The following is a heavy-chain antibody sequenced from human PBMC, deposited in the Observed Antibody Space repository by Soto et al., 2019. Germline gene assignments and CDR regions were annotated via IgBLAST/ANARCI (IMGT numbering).Heavy chain of an antibody. CDR3: AHIPNYYQYDWFDP. CDR2: IYWDDDK. J-gene: IGHJ5*02. CDR1: GFSLTTRGVG. D-gene: IGHD3-16*01. Sequence: QITLKESGPTLVKPTQTLTLTCTFSGFSLTTRGVGVGWIRQPPGKALECLAFIYWDDDKRYSPSLHSSLSITKDTSKNQVVLTMTNVDPVDTATYYCAHIPNYYQYDWFDPWGQGTLVSVSS. V-gene: IGHV2-5*02.